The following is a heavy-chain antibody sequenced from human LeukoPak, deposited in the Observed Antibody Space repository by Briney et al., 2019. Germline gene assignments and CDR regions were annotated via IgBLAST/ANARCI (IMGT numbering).Heavy chain of an antibody. D-gene: IGHD2-2*01. Sequence: SETLSLTCAVYGGSFSGYYWSWIRQPPGKGLEWIGEINHSGSTNYNPSLKSRVTISVDTSKNQFSLKLSSVTAADTAVYYCARGKGYCGSTSCLNWFDPWGQGTLVTVSS. CDR1: GGSFSGYY. CDR3: ARGKGYCGSTSCLNWFDP. V-gene: IGHV4-34*01. J-gene: IGHJ5*02. CDR2: INHSGST.